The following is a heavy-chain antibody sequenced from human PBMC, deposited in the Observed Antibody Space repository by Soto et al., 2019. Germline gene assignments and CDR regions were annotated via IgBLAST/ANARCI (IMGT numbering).Heavy chain of an antibody. CDR2: VNPDGGDT. D-gene: IGHD3-9*01. V-gene: IGHV1-46*01. CDR3: AREALTGYRDFDF. CDR1: GYSITTYF. Sequence: ASVKVSCKASGYSITTYFMHWVRQAPGQGLEWMGMVNPDGGDTSYAQKFQGRVTLTRDTSTSTLYLELSSVKSEDTAVYYCAREALTGYRDFDFWGQGTLVTVSS. J-gene: IGHJ4*02.